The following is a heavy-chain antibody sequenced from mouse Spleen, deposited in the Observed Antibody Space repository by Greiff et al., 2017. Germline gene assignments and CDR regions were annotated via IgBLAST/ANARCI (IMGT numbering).Heavy chain of an antibody. J-gene: IGHJ3*01. Sequence: QVQLQQSGAELVRPGASVKLSCKASGYTFTDYYINWVKQRPGQGLEWIARIYPGSGNTYYNEKFKGKATLTAEKSSSTAYMQLSSLTSEDSAVYFCARSYGNYGAWFAYWGQGTLVTVSA. D-gene: IGHD2-1*01. V-gene: IGHV1-76*01. CDR1: GYTFTDYY. CDR2: IYPGSGNT. CDR3: ARSYGNYGAWFAY.